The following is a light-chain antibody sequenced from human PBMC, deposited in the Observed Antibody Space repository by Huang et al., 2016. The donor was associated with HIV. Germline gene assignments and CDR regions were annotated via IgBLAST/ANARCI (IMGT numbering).Light chain of an antibody. CDR3: QQYYTNYYT. CDR2: WAS. Sequence: DIVMTQSPDSLTVSPGERATINCKSSQDLLFNANNKSDLAWYQERPRQPPKLLIYWASTRASDVPDRFSGSGSGTDFTLTIDSLQAEDMAVYFCQQYYTNYYTFGQGTKLEIQ. CDR1: QDLLFNANNKSD. V-gene: IGKV4-1*01. J-gene: IGKJ2*01.